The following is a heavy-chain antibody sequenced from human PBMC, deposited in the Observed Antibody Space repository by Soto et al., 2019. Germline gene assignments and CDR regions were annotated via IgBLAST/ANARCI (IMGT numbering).Heavy chain of an antibody. D-gene: IGHD2-2*01. Sequence: QVQLVQSGAEVKKPGASVKVSCKASGYTFTSYGISWVRQAPGQGLEWMGWISAYTGKTNYGQKIQGRVSMTTDTRHPTKHRLSTAHRHLSPAPTLPPRDRTPATRRTADTTVHLSGTGYHPRGSCVVYPYHRMDVWRHVTTAALSS. CDR3: PRDRTPATRRTADTTVHLSGTGYHPRGSCVVYPYHRMDV. J-gene: IGHJ6*02. V-gene: IGHV1-18*01. CDR1: GYTFTSYG. CDR2: ISAYTGKT.